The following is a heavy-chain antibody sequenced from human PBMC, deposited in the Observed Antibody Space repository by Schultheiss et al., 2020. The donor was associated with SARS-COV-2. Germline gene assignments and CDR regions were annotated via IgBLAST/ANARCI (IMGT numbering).Heavy chain of an antibody. Sequence: GSLRLSCAASGFTFSNAWMSWVRQAPGKGLEWVGRIKSKTDGGTTDYAAPVKGRFTISRDDSKNTLYLQMNSLKTEDTAVYYCTTDLQAYVWGNIWGQGTLVTVSS. J-gene: IGHJ4*02. D-gene: IGHD3-16*01. CDR2: IKSKTDGGTT. CDR3: TTDLQAYVWGNI. CDR1: GFTFSNAW. V-gene: IGHV3-15*01.